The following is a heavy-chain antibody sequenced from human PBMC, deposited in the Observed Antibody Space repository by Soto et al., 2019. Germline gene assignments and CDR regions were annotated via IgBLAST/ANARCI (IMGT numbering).Heavy chain of an antibody. CDR3: ARVLLPYFAIHDGMDV. CDR2: ISYDGSNK. J-gene: IGHJ6*02. Sequence: QVQLVESGGGVVQPGRSLRLSCAASGFTFSSYAMHWVRQAPGKGLEWVAVISYDGSNKYYADSVKGRFTISRDNSKNTLYLPMNSLRAEDKAVYYCARVLLPYFAIHDGMDVWGQGTTVTVSS. V-gene: IGHV3-30-3*01. CDR1: GFTFSSYA. D-gene: IGHD2-15*01.